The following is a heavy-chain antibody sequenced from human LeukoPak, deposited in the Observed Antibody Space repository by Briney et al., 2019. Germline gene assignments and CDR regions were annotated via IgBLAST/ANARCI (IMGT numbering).Heavy chain of an antibody. D-gene: IGHD1-26*01. Sequence: SQTLSLTCTVSGDSISSGDYYWSWIRQPAGKGLEWIGYMYYSGSTNYNPSLKSRVTISVDTSKSHFSLNLSSVTAADTAVYYCASWTWYSGSFAYWGQGTLVTVSS. CDR2: MYYSGST. J-gene: IGHJ4*02. V-gene: IGHV4-61*08. CDR1: GDSISSGDYY. CDR3: ASWTWYSGSFAY.